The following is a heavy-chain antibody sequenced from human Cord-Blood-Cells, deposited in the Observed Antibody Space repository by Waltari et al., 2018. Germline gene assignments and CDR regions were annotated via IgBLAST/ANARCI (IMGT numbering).Heavy chain of an antibody. Sequence: QLQLQESGPGLVKPSETLSLTCTVSGGSISGSSYYWGWIRQPPGKGLEWIGSIYYSGSTYYNPSLKSRVTISVDTSKNQFSLKLSSVTAADTAVYYCARHRGDFWSGYYDAFDIWGQGTMVTVSS. CDR2: IYYSGST. CDR1: GGSISGSSYY. CDR3: ARHRGDFWSGYYDAFDI. J-gene: IGHJ3*02. V-gene: IGHV4-39*01. D-gene: IGHD3-3*01.